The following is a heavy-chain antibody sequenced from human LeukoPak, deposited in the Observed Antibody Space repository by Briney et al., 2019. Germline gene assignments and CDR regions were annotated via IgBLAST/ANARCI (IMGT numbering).Heavy chain of an antibody. CDR1: GFTFDDYA. J-gene: IGHJ5*02. D-gene: IGHD6-19*01. V-gene: IGHV3-9*01. CDR3: ARGSSGWSP. Sequence: GGSLRLSCAASGFTFDDYAMHWVRQAPGKGLEGVSGISWNGGSIGYADSVKGRFTISRDNAKTSLYLQMNSLRAEDTAVYYCARGSSGWSPWGQGTLVTVSS. CDR2: ISWNGGSI.